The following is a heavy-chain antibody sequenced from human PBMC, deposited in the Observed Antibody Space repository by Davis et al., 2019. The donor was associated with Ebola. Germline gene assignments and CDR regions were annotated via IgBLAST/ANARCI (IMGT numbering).Heavy chain of an antibody. CDR2: ITGSGDMT. CDR1: GFTFSSYV. V-gene: IGHV3-23*01. J-gene: IGHJ5*02. Sequence: GESLKISCAASGFTFSSYVITWVRQAPGKGPEWVSGITGSGDMTTYADSVKGRFTISRDNPKNTLYLQMNSLRVEDSAVYHCVKKGPLVPGNSWFDAWGQGTLVTVSS. CDR3: VKKGPLVPGNSWFDA. D-gene: IGHD1-1*01.